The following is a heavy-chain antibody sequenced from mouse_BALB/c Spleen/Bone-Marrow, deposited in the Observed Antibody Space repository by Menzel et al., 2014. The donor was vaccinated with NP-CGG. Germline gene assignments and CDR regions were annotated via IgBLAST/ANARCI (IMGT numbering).Heavy chain of an antibody. Sequence: VQLQQSGAELVKPGASVKLSCKASGYTFTIYWMHWVKRRPGQGLEWIGEIDPSDSDANYNQKFKGKATLTVDKSSTTAYMQLSSLTPEDSAVYYCARRNYYGSHYWYFDVWGAGTTVTVSS. J-gene: IGHJ1*01. CDR3: ARRNYYGSHYWYFDV. CDR2: IDPSDSDA. CDR1: GYTFTIYW. V-gene: IGHV1-69*02. D-gene: IGHD1-1*01.